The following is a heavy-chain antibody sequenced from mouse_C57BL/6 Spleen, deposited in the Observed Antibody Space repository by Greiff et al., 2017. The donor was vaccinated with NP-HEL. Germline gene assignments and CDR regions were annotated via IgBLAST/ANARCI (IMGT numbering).Heavy chain of an antibody. V-gene: IGHV1-80*01. D-gene: IGHD2-1*01. CDR1: GYAFSSYW. J-gene: IGHJ4*01. Sequence: VQLQQSGAELVKPGASVKISCKASGYAFSSYWMNWVKQRPGKGLEWIGQIYPGDGDTNYNGKFKGKATLTADKSSSTAYMQLSSLTSEDSAVYFCARWGYYGNYYYAMDYWGQGTSVTVSS. CDR3: ARWGYYGNYYYAMDY. CDR2: IYPGDGDT.